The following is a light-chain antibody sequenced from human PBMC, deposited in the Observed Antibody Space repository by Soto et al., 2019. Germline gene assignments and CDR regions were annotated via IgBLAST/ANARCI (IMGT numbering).Light chain of an antibody. V-gene: IGLV2-14*01. CDR3: ISYTSTSTVV. CDR1: SSDIGGYNY. CDR2: DVT. Sequence: QSALTQPASVSGSPGQSITISCTGTSSDIGGYNYVSWYQQHPGKAPKLIIYDVTNRPSGLSNRFSGSKSGNTASLTISGLQAEDEADYYCISYTSTSTVVFGGGTKVTVL. J-gene: IGLJ2*01.